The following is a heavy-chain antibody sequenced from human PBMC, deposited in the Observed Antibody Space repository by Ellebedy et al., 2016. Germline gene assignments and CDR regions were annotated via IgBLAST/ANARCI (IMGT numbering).Heavy chain of an antibody. CDR2: IYSGGST. CDR1: GFTVSSNY. CDR3: ARVITMVRGVYRGMDV. J-gene: IGHJ6*02. Sequence: GGSLRLSCAASGFTVSSNYMSWVRQAPGKGLEWVSVIYSGGSTYYADSVKGRFTISRDNSKNTLYLQMNSLRAEDTAVYYCARVITMVRGVYRGMDVWGQGTTVTVSS. V-gene: IGHV3-66*01. D-gene: IGHD3-10*01.